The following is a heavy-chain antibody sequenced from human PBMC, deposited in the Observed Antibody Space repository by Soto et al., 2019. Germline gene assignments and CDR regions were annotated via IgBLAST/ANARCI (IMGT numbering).Heavy chain of an antibody. J-gene: IGHJ4*02. CDR2: ISSSSGTI. Sequence: AQLVQSGGDLVQPGGSLRLSCAASGFTFSSFSMNWVRQAPGKGLEWLSYISSSSGTIFYADSVKGRFTISRDNAKGSLYLQMSRRRAEDTAVYYCAASYGDSTFDYWGQGTLVTVSS. CDR1: GFTFSSFS. V-gene: IGHV3-48*01. D-gene: IGHD4-17*01. CDR3: AASYGDSTFDY.